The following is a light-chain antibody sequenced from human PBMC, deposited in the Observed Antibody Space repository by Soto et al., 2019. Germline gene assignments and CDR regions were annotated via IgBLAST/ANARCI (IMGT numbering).Light chain of an antibody. CDR3: QQFRTYPLT. V-gene: IGKV1-13*02. CDR2: DAS. J-gene: IGKJ5*01. CDR1: QGISNA. Sequence: AIELTQSPSSLSASVGDRVTITCRASQGISNALAWYRQRPGKTPDLLIYDASSLESGVPSRFSGSGSGTDFTLTISSLQPEDFATYYCQQFRTYPLTFGLGTRLDIK.